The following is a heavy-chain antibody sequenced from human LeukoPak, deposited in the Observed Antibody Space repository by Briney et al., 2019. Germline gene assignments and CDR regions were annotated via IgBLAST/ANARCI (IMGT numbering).Heavy chain of an antibody. CDR1: GYTFTSYY. V-gene: IGHV1-46*01. D-gene: IGHD6-19*01. Sequence: ASVKVSCKASGYTFTSYYIHWVRQAPGQGLEWMGMINPSGATTTYAQNFQGRVTMTRGTSTRTAYMELSSLRSEDTAVYYCAKEGNSGWVPKYWGQGTLVTVSS. J-gene: IGHJ4*02. CDR2: INPSGATT. CDR3: AKEGNSGWVPKY.